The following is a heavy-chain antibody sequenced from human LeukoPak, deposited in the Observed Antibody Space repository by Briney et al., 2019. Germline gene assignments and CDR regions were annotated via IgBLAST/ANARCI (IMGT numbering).Heavy chain of an antibody. CDR2: ISSNGGST. J-gene: IGHJ4*02. V-gene: IGHV3-64*01. Sequence: PGGSLRLSCAASGFTFSSYAMHWVRQAPGKGLEYVSAISSNGGSTYYANSVKGRFTISRDNSKNTLYLQMGSLRAEDMAVYYCASPLRGYWGQGTLVTVSS. CDR1: GFTFSSYA. CDR3: ASPLRGY.